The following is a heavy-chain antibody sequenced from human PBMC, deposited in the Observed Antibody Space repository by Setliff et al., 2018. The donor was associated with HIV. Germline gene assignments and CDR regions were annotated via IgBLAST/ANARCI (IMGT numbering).Heavy chain of an antibody. Sequence: PSETLSLTCDVYSSSLTAYYWSWIRQPAGKGLEWLGCLYYTGRANYNPSLKSRLTVSVDTSKNQFSLKLKSVTVADTAVYYCAREPDKIAAADSWGQGTLVTVSS. CDR3: AREPDKIAAADS. D-gene: IGHD6-13*01. J-gene: IGHJ4*02. CDR1: SSSLTAYY. CDR2: LYYTGRA. V-gene: IGHV4-59*12.